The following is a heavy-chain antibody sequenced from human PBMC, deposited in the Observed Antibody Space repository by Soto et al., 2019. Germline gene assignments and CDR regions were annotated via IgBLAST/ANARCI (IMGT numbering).Heavy chain of an antibody. CDR3: ARWAGRTSEYYDC. CDR1: GGSISSYY. Sequence: SETLSLTCTVSGGSISSYYWSWIRQPPGKGLEWIGYVSYTGDTTSKASLRSRVTISVDASKNQFSLNLNSVTAAATAVYYCARWAGRTSEYYDCWSQGTLVTVSS. J-gene: IGHJ4*02. CDR2: VSYTGDT. V-gene: IGHV4-59*08.